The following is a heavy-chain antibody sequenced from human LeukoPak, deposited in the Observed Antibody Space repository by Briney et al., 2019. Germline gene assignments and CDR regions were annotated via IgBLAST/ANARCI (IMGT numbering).Heavy chain of an antibody. CDR1: GFSFSNYA. CDR2: VKQDGREK. D-gene: IGHD1-7*01. V-gene: IGHV3-7*01. Sequence: GGSLRLSCAASGFSFSNYAMTWVRQAPGKGLEWVANVKQDGREKYYVDSVKGRFTISRDNAKNSLYLQMNSLRAEDTAVYYCARKGELPDYWGQGTLVTVSS. J-gene: IGHJ4*02. CDR3: ARKGELPDY.